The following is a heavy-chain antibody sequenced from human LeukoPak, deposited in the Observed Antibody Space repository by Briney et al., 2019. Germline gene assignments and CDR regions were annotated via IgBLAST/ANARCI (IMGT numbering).Heavy chain of an antibody. D-gene: IGHD3-10*01. J-gene: IGHJ4*02. CDR2: IIPIFGTA. Sequence: SVKVSCKASGGTFSSYAISWVRQAPGQGLEWVGGIIPIFGTANYAQKFQGRVTITADESTSTAYMELSSLRSEDTAVYYCARCPYYYGSGSKTPQYYFDYWGQGTLVTVSS. V-gene: IGHV1-69*13. CDR3: ARCPYYYGSGSKTPQYYFDY. CDR1: GGTFSSYA.